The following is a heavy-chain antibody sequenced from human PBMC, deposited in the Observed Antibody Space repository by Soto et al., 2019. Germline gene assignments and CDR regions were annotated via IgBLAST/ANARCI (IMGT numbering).Heavy chain of an antibody. CDR1: GGSISSSSYY. V-gene: IGHV4-39*01. J-gene: IGHJ6*03. Sequence: SETLSLTCTVSGGSISSSSYYWGWIRQPPGKGLEWIGSIYYSGSTYYNPSLKSRVTISVDTSKNQFSLKLSSVTAADTAVYYCARVILRRNWDYYYYMDVWGKGTPVTVSS. CDR2: IYYSGST. D-gene: IGHD7-27*01. CDR3: ARVILRRNWDYYYYMDV.